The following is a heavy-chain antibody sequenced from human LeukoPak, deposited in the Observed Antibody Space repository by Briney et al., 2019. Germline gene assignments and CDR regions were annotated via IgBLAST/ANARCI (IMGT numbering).Heavy chain of an antibody. CDR3: AIFQGTYGDNDNDF. D-gene: IGHD4-17*01. Sequence: LVKVSCKASGGAFRSFAINWVRQAPGKGLEWMAGIIPMINTPKYAQRFQGRVSITADESTSTGYMEVSSLRSEDTAVYYCAIFQGTYGDNDNDFWGQGTLVTVSS. CDR2: IIPMINTP. CDR1: GGAFRSFA. J-gene: IGHJ4*02. V-gene: IGHV1-69*01.